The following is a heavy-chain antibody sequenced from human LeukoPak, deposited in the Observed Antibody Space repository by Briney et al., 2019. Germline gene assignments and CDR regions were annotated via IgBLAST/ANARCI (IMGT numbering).Heavy chain of an antibody. Sequence: ASVTVSCKASGGTFSSYAISWVRQAPGQGLEWMGGIIPIFGTANYAQKFQGRVTITADESTSTAYMELSSLRSEETAVYYCARDRYGEGGGDAFDIWGQGTMVTVSS. CDR3: ARDRYGEGGGDAFDI. V-gene: IGHV1-69*13. D-gene: IGHD3-10*01. CDR2: IIPIFGTA. J-gene: IGHJ3*02. CDR1: GGTFSSYA.